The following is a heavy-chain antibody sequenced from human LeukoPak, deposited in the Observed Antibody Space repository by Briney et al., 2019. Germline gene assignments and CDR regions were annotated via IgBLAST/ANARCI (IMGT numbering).Heavy chain of an antibody. J-gene: IGHJ4*02. CDR3: AGTADYYYDSSGDFDY. Sequence: SETLSLTCTVSGGSISNYYWSWIRQPPGKGLEWIGYIYYSGTTNYNPSLKSRVTISVDTSKNQFSLKLSSVTAADTAVYYCAGTADYYYDSSGDFDYWGQGTLVTVSS. D-gene: IGHD3-22*01. CDR1: GGSISNYY. V-gene: IGHV4-59*08. CDR2: IYYSGTT.